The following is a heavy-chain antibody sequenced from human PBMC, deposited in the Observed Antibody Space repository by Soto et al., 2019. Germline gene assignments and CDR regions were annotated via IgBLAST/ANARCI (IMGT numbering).Heavy chain of an antibody. J-gene: IGHJ4*02. CDR1: GFTFSSYS. CDR3: ARSEYDILPGTLLAF. D-gene: IGHD3-9*01. CDR2: ISSSSSSYI. Sequence: PGGSLRLSCAASGFTFSSYSMNWVRQAPGKGLEWVSSISSSSSSYIYYADSVKGRFTISRDNAKNSLYLQMNSLRAEDTAVYYCARSEYDILPGTLLAFWGQGTLVPVSS. V-gene: IGHV3-21*01.